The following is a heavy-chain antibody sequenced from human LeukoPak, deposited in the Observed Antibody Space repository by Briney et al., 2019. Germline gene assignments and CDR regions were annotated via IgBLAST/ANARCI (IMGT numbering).Heavy chain of an antibody. CDR2: INSDGNNT. J-gene: IGHJ3*02. Sequence: GGSLRLSCAASGFTFSSYWMHWVRQDPGKGLVWVSRINSDGNNTNYADFVKGRFTISRDNAKNTLYLQMNSLRAEDTAVYYCARAEDCSSTSCPRAFDIWGQGTMVTVSS. CDR3: ARAEDCSSTSCPRAFDI. V-gene: IGHV3-74*01. D-gene: IGHD2-2*01. CDR1: GFTFSSYW.